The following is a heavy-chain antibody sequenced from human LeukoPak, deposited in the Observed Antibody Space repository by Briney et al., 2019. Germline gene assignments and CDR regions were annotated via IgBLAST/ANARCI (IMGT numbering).Heavy chain of an antibody. CDR3: ARDHQSLYCSGGSCYTD. CDR1: GGSFSGYY. D-gene: IGHD2-15*01. V-gene: IGHV4-34*01. J-gene: IGHJ4*02. Sequence: SETLSLTCAVYGGSFSGYYWSWIRQPPGKGLEWIGEINHSGSTNYNPSLKSRVTISVDTSKNQFSLKLSSVTAADTAVYYCARDHQSLYCSGGSCYTDWGQGTLVTVSS. CDR2: INHSGST.